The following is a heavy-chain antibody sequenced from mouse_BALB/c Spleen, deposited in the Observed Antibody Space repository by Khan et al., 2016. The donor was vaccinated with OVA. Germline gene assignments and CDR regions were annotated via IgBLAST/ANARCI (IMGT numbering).Heavy chain of an antibody. CDR2: INPSNGYT. CDR3: VRDGAYHRNDGWFAY. J-gene: IGHJ3*01. Sequence: QIQLVQSGAELARPGASVKMSCKASGYTFTSYTIHWIKERPGQGLEWIGNINPSNGYTNYNQKFKDKATLTTDKSSTTAYLQLSSLTSDDSAVYNCVRDGAYHRNDGWFAYWAQGTLVTVSA. D-gene: IGHD2-14*01. V-gene: IGHV1-4*01. CDR1: GYTFTSYT.